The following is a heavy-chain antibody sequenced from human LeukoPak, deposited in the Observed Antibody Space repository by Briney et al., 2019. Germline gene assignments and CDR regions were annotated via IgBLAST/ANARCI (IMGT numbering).Heavy chain of an antibody. CDR3: AKSETYGSGNSPYYYYYYMDV. CDR2: ISGSGAGT. Sequence: GGSLRLSCAASGFTFSNYAMSWVRQAPGKGLEWASSISGSGAGTYYADSVKGRFTISRDISKNTLYLQMKSLRAEDTAVYYCAKSETYGSGNSPYYYYYYMDVWGKGTTVTVSS. D-gene: IGHD3-10*01. V-gene: IGHV3-23*01. J-gene: IGHJ6*03. CDR1: GFTFSNYA.